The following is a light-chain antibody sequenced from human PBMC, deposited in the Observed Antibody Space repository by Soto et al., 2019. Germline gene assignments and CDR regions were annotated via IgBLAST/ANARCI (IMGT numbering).Light chain of an antibody. J-gene: IGKJ2*01. CDR1: QSVSSN. V-gene: IGKV3-15*01. Sequence: EIVMTQSPATLSVAPGERTTLSCRASQSVSSNLACYQQKPGQAPRLLIYGASTRATGIPARFSGSGSGTEFTLTISSLQSEDFAVYYCQQYNNWPGRTFGQGTKLEIK. CDR3: QQYNNWPGRT. CDR2: GAS.